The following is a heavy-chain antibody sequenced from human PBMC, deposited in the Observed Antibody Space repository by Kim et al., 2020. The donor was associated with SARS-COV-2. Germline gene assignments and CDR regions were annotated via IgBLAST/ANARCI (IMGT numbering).Heavy chain of an antibody. CDR3: ARDRSIAVALRVRGMDV. V-gene: IGHV6-1*01. CDR1: GDSVSSNSAA. Sequence: SQTLSLTCAISGDSVSSNSAAWNWIRQSPSRGLEWLGRTYYRSKWYNDYAVSVKSRITINPDTSKNQFSLQLNSVTPEDTAVYYCARDRSIAVALRVRGMDVWGQGTTVTVSS. D-gene: IGHD6-19*01. CDR2: TYYRSKWYN. J-gene: IGHJ6*02.